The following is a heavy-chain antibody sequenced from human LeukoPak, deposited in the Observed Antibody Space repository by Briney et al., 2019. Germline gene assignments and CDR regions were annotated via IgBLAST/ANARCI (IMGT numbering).Heavy chain of an antibody. CDR3: AKSQNNWYFDL. J-gene: IGHJ2*01. CDR1: GFTFSSYA. Sequence: GGSLRLSCAASGFTFSSYAMSWVRQAPGTGLEWVSSVSTSGGRPNYADSVEGRFAISRDNSKNTLFLQMDSLKAEDTAVYYCAKSQNNWYFDLWGRGILVTVSS. D-gene: IGHD2/OR15-2a*01. CDR2: VSTSGGRP. V-gene: IGHV3-23*01.